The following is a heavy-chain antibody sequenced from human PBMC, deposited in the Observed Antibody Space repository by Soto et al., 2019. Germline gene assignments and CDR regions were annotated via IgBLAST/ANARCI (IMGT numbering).Heavy chain of an antibody. CDR1: GGSISSGGYY. CDR3: ARDRGDIYTGYLSYMYV. D-gene: IGHD3-9*01. J-gene: IGHJ6*03. V-gene: IGHV4-31*03. Sequence: PSETLSLTCTVSGGSISSGGYYWSWIRQHPGKGLEWIGYIYYSGSTYYNPSLKSRVTISVDTSKNQFSLKLSSVTAADTAVYYCARDRGDIYTGYLSYMYVWCKGTTGTVS. CDR2: IYYSGST.